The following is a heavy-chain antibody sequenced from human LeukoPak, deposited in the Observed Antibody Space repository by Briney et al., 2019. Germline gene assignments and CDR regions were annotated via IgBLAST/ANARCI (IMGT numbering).Heavy chain of an antibody. Sequence: ASVKVSCKASGGTFSSYTISWVRQAPGQGLEWMGRIIPILGIANYAQKFQGRVTITADKSTSTAYMELSSLRPEDTAVYYCARDPPGGKSPAADFDYWGQGTLVTVSS. J-gene: IGHJ4*02. CDR3: ARDPPGGKSPAADFDY. CDR2: IIPILGIA. CDR1: GGTFSSYT. V-gene: IGHV1-69*04. D-gene: IGHD2-2*01.